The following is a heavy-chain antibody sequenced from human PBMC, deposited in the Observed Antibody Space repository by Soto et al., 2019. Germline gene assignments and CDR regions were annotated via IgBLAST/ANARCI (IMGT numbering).Heavy chain of an antibody. V-gene: IGHV4-34*01. CDR2: INHSGST. Sequence: RSLTCAVYGGSFSGYYWSLIRQPPGKGLEWIGEINHSGSTNYNPSLKSRVTISVDTSKNQFSLKLSCVTAADTAVYYCARGVGRIVGATGESSDYCGQRTLVTVSS. CDR3: ARGVGRIVGATGESSDY. J-gene: IGHJ4*02. CDR1: GGSFSGYY. D-gene: IGHD1-26*01.